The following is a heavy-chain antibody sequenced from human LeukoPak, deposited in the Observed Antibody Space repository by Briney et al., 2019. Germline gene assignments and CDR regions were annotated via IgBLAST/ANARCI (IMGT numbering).Heavy chain of an antibody. CDR1: RFTVSSHY. J-gene: IGHJ6*02. CDR3: AREKRGTEAYYYGMDV. Sequence: GGSLRLSCAASRFTVSSHYMSWVRQAPGKGLEWVSVIYSDGSTHHADSVKGRFTISRDNSKNTLYLRMNSLRAEDTGVYYCAREKRGTEAYYYGMDVWGQGTTVTVSS. V-gene: IGHV3-66*01. D-gene: IGHD1-1*01. CDR2: IYSDGST.